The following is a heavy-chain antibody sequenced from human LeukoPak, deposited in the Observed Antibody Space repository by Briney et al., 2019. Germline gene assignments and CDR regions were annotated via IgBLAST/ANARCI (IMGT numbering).Heavy chain of an antibody. D-gene: IGHD6-6*01. CDR2: IYHSGST. CDR1: GGSISSGGYS. J-gene: IGHJ6*02. CDR3: ARSIFYYYYGMDV. V-gene: IGHV4-30-2*01. Sequence: SETLSLTCAVSGGSISSGGYSWSWIRQPPGKGLEWIGYIYHSGSTYYNPSLKSRVTISVDRSKNQFSLELSSVTAADTAVYYCARSIFYYYYGMDVWGQGTTVTVSS.